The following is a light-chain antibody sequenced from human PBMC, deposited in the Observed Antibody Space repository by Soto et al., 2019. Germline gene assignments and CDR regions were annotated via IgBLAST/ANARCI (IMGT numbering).Light chain of an antibody. CDR2: DAS. CDR1: QDITNF. V-gene: IGKV1-33*01. J-gene: IGKJ1*01. CDR3: QQYDSLPQT. Sequence: DIQMTQSPSSLSASVGDRVTIACRASQDITNFLSWYQQKPGKAPKLLVYDASNLEKGVPSRFSGSASGTDFTFTISILQPEDIATYYCQQYDSLPQTFGQGTKVEI.